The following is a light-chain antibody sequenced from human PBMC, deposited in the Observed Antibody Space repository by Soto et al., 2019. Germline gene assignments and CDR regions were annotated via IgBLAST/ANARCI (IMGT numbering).Light chain of an antibody. Sequence: DIQMNQSPSTLSATKRDRVTITCRASQSISSWLAWYQQKPGKAPKLLIYDASSLESGVPSRFSGSGSGTEFTLTISSLQPDDFATYYCQHYNSYPWPFGQGAKVDIK. CDR2: DAS. J-gene: IGKJ1*01. V-gene: IGKV1-5*01. CDR3: QHYNSYPWP. CDR1: QSISSW.